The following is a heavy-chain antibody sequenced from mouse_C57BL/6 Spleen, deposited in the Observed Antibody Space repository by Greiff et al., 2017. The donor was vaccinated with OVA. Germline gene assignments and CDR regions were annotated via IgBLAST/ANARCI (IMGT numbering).Heavy chain of an antibody. Sequence: QVQLQQPGAELVKPGASVKLSCKASGYTFTSYWMQWVKQRPGQGLEWIGEIDPSDSYTNYNQKFKGKATLTVDTSSSTAYMQLSSLTSEDSAVYYCARLGSGYAMDYWGQGTSVTVSS. CDR3: ARLGSGYAMDY. V-gene: IGHV1-50*01. CDR2: IDPSDSYT. D-gene: IGHD3-2*02. CDR1: GYTFTSYW. J-gene: IGHJ4*01.